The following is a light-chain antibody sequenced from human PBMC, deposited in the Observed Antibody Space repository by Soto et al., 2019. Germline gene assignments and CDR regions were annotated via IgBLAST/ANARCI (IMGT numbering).Light chain of an antibody. J-gene: IGKJ5*01. CDR3: QQYNNWLSIT. V-gene: IGKV3D-15*01. CDR2: DAS. CDR1: QSVSSN. Sequence: EIVMTQSPATLSVSPGERATLSCRASQSVSSNLAWYQQKPGQAPRLLIYDASSRATGIPDRFSGGGSGTDFTLTISSLQSEDFAVYYCQQYNNWLSITFGQGTRLENK.